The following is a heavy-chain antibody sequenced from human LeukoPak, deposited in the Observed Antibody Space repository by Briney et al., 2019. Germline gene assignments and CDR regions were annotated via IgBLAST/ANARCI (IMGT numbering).Heavy chain of an antibody. V-gene: IGHV1-18*01. J-gene: IGHJ6*02. CDR1: GYTFTSYG. D-gene: IGHD2-15*01. CDR2: ISAYNGNT. Sequence: GASVKVSCKASGYTFTSYGISWVRQAPGQGLEWMGWISAYNGNTNYAQKLQGRVTMTTDTSTSTAYMELRSLRSDDTAVYYCARDCSGGSCYWDYYYGMDVWGQGTTVTVSS. CDR3: ARDCSGGSCYWDYYYGMDV.